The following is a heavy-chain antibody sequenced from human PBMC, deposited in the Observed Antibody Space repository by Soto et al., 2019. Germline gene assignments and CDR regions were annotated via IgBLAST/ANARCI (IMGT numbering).Heavy chain of an antibody. CDR2: ISSSSSYI. CDR1: GFTFSSYS. J-gene: IGHJ6*02. Sequence: EVQLVESGGGLVKPGGSLRLSCAASGFTFSSYSMNWVRQAPGKGLEWVSSISSSSSYIYYADSVKGRFTISRDNAKNSLYLQMNSLRAEDTAVYYCARDLYLWLRDYYYYGMDVWGRGTTVTVSS. D-gene: IGHD3-10*01. V-gene: IGHV3-21*01. CDR3: ARDLYLWLRDYYYYGMDV.